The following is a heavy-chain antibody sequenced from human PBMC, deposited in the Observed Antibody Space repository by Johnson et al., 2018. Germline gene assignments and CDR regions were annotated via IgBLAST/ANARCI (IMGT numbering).Heavy chain of an antibody. CDR2: IYPCDSDT. CDR3: AGRKFYDQRRAAFDS. Sequence: VQLVESGAEVKKPGESLKISCKTSGYSFTSYWIGWVRQMPGKGLEWMGIIYPCDSDTRYSPSFQGQVSSAADKSLSTAYLQWSSLKASSTAIYYCAGRKFYDQRRAAFDSWGQGTTVSVSS. CDR1: GYSFTSYW. D-gene: IGHD2/OR15-2a*01. J-gene: IGHJ3*02. V-gene: IGHV5-51*01.